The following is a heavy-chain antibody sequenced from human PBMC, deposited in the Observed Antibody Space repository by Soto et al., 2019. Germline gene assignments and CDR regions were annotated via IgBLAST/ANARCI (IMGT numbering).Heavy chain of an antibody. CDR1: GFTFSNYW. J-gene: IGHJ4*02. CDR2: INGVGSYT. V-gene: IGHV3-74*01. Sequence: EVQLVESGGGSAQPGGSLRLSCAASGFTFSNYWISWVRQAPGKGPMWVSRINGVGSYTNYADYVRGRFSITRDNPENTVYLQMNSLRAEDTAMYYWVRDFRSSDFWGQGTPVTVSS. CDR3: VRDFRSSDF. D-gene: IGHD3-3*01.